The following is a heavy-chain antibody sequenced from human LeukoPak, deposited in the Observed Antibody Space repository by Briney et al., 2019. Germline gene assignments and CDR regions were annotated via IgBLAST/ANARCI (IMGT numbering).Heavy chain of an antibody. CDR1: GGTFSSYA. CDR3: ARLIGYSSSWYDY. V-gene: IGHV1-69*05. J-gene: IGHJ4*02. Sequence: SVKVSCKASGGTFSSYAISWVRQAPGQGLEWMGGIIPIFGTANYAQKFQGRVTITRNTSISTAYMELSSLRSEDTAVYYCARLIGYSSSWYDYWGQGTLVTVSS. CDR2: IIPIFGTA. D-gene: IGHD6-13*01.